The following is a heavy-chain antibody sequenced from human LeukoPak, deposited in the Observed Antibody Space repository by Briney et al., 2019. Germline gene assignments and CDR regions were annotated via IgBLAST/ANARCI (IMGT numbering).Heavy chain of an antibody. CDR2: ISDGGVT. CDR3: GGSGSYYTPSYY. Sequence: GGSLRLFCATSDFTVSDNYMSWVRQAPGRGLEWVSVISDGGVTYYADSVKGRFTISRDDSNDTLYLQMNSLRPEDTAVYYCGGSGSYYTPSYYWGQGTLVTVSS. D-gene: IGHD3-10*01. CDR1: DFTVSDNY. V-gene: IGHV3-53*01. J-gene: IGHJ4*02.